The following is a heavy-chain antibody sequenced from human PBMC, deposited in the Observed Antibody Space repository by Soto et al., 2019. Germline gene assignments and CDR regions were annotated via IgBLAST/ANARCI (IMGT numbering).Heavy chain of an antibody. J-gene: IGHJ4*02. D-gene: IGHD2-8*01. CDR1: GDSISGGDVY. V-gene: IGHV4-30-4*08. CDR2: ISYGGYK. CDR3: ATVNGSFLSFFAN. Sequence: QVQLQESGPGLVKPSQTLSLSCTVSGDSISGGDVYWSWIRQSPGKALEWIAHISYGGYKFYNPSLKSRVTMSVDTSRNQVSLKLSSVTVADTAVYYCATVNGSFLSFFANWGQGTLVAVSS.